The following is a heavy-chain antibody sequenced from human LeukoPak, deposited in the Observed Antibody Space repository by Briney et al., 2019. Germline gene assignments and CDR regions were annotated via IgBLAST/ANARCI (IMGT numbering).Heavy chain of an antibody. J-gene: IGHJ4*02. CDR3: AKDPRRGVGFVGATFDY. Sequence: GGSLRLSCEASGFTFSSYGMHWVRHAPGEGLGWVAFIRYDGSNKNYADSVKGRLTISRDNSKNTLYLQMNSLRAEDTAVYYCAKDPRRGVGFVGATFDYWGQGTLVSVSS. V-gene: IGHV3-30*02. CDR2: IRYDGSNK. CDR1: GFTFSSYG. D-gene: IGHD1-26*01.